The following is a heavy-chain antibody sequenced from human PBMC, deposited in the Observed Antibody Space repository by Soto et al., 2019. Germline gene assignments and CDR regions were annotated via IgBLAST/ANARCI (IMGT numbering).Heavy chain of an antibody. J-gene: IGHJ6*02. CDR1: GYIFVNYG. CDR3: VMVDNYVTPTPQDV. V-gene: IGHV1-18*01. CDR2: ISPYTGNT. D-gene: IGHD3-16*01. Sequence: QVQLVQSGDEVKKPGVSVKVSCKASGYIFVNYGIAWVRQAPGQGLGWMGWISPYTGNTHSASKVQGRLTMTTDTSTGTAYMDLGSLTSDDTAVYYCVMVDNYVTPTPQDVWGQGTTVTVSS.